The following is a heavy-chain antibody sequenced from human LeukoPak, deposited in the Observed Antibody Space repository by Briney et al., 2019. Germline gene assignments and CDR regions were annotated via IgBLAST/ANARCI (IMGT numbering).Heavy chain of an antibody. Sequence: GGSLRLSCAASGFTFSNAWMSWVRQAPGKGLEWVGRIKSKTDGGTTDYAAPVKGRFTISRDDSKNTLYLQMNSLKTEDTAVYYCTTGTPYGDPSFDYWGQGTLVTVSS. CDR1: GFTFSNAW. CDR3: TTGTPYGDPSFDY. D-gene: IGHD4-17*01. J-gene: IGHJ4*02. CDR2: IKSKTDGGTT. V-gene: IGHV3-15*01.